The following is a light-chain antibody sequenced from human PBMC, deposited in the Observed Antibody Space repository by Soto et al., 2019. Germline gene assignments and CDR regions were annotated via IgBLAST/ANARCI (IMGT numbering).Light chain of an antibody. CDR2: AAS. V-gene: IGKV1-27*01. J-gene: IGKJ3*01. Sequence: QMAQSPSSLSASVGDRVSITCRASQGISTYVAWYQQKPGKVPKLLIYAASTLHSGVPSRFSGSGSGTDFTLSISSLQPEDVATYFCQNYDYPPFTFCPGTKVDL. CDR1: QGISTY. CDR3: QNYDYPPFT.